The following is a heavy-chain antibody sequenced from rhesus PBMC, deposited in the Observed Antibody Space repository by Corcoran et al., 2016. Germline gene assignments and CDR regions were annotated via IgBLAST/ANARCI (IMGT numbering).Heavy chain of an antibody. J-gene: IGHJ6*01. D-gene: IGHD4-29*01. CDR3: TRIHGSSSGSGLDS. CDR2: ISSASSSI. CDR1: GCTFSRYG. V-gene: IGHV3S16*01. Sequence: EVQLVESGGGLVQHGGSLRLSCAASGCTFSRYGMSWVRQAPGKGLGWVSSISSASSSIYYADSVKGRFTISRDSAKTSLSLQMNSLRAEDTAVYYCTRIHGSSSGSGLDSWGQGVVVTVSS.